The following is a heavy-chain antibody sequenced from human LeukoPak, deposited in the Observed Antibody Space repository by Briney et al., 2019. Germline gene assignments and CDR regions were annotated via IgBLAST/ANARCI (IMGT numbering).Heavy chain of an antibody. V-gene: IGHV3-23*01. J-gene: IGHJ4*02. CDR1: GFTLTTYA. CDR3: AKDADDYVSYFDY. CDR2: ITASGPTT. Sequence: GGSLRLSCAASGFTLTTYAMTWVRQAPGKGLEWVSGITASGPTTYYADSVKGRFTFSRDNSKNTLYLQMNSLRAEDTAVYYCAKDADDYVSYFDYWGQGTQVTVSS. D-gene: IGHD4-17*01.